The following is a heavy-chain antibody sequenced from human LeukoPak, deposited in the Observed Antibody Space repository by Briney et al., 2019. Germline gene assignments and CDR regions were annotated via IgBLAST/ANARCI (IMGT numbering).Heavy chain of an antibody. CDR1: GGSISSSSYY. D-gene: IGHD6-13*01. Sequence: SETLSLTCTVSGGSISSSSYYWGWIRQPPGKGLEWIGSIYYSGSTYYNPSLKSRVTISVDTSKNQFSLKLSSVTAADTAVYYCARQGLRGSPKYSSSSNWGQGTLVTVSS. J-gene: IGHJ4*02. CDR3: ARQGLRGSPKYSSSSN. V-gene: IGHV4-39*01. CDR2: IYYSGST.